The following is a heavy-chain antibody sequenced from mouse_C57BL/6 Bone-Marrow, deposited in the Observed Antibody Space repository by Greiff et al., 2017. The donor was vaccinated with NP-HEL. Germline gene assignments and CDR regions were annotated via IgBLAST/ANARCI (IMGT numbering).Heavy chain of an antibody. D-gene: IGHD3-3*01. V-gene: IGHV1-63*01. CDR2: IYPGGGYT. CDR3: ARRTAPYYFDY. Sequence: VQLVESGAELVRPGTSVKMSCKASGYTFTNYWIGWAKQRPGHGLEWIGDIYPGGGYTNYNEKFKGKATLTADKSSSTAYMQFSSLTSEDSAIYYCARRTAPYYFDYWGQGTTLTVSS. CDR1: GYTFTNYW. J-gene: IGHJ2*01.